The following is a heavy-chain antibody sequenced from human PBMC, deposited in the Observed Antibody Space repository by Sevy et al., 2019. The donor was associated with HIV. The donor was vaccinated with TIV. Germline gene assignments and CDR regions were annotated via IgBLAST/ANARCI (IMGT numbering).Heavy chain of an antibody. V-gene: IGHV3-7*03. CDR2: IKQDESEK. D-gene: IGHD3-22*01. J-gene: IGHJ4*02. CDR1: GFSFSSYW. Sequence: GGSLRLSCAASGFSFSSYWMHWVRQAPGKGLEWVDNIKQDESEKYYAASVKGRFTISRDNAKNSVYLQMNSLRPEDTAMYYCARGNSGSFDYWGQGTLVTVSS. CDR3: ARGNSGSFDY.